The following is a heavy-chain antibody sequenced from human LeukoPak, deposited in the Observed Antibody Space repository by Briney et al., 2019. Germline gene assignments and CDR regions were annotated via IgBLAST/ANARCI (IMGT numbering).Heavy chain of an antibody. CDR3: AKEGTVTNFVWVDV. CDR1: EFTFSNYV. Sequence: PGGSLRLSCVASEFTFSNYVMSWVRQAPGKGLEWVSAITARGDGTNYADSVRGRFTISRDNSKNTLYLQLSSLRVEDTAVYYCAKEGTVTNFVWVDVWGQGTTVTVS. D-gene: IGHD4-17*01. V-gene: IGHV3-23*01. CDR2: ITARGDGT. J-gene: IGHJ6*02.